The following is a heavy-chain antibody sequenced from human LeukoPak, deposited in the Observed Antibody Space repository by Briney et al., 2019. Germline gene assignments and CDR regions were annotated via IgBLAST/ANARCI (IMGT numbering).Heavy chain of an antibody. CDR2: INSDGSDT. V-gene: IGHV3-74*01. Sequence: GGSLRLSCAASGFTFSNFWMHWVRQAPGRGLVGVLRINSDGSDTRYADSVKGRFTISRDNAKNTVYLQMNSLRADDTAVYYCVRGGYGETSVTWWGQGTLVTVSS. J-gene: IGHJ4*02. D-gene: IGHD4-17*01. CDR3: VRGGYGETSVTW. CDR1: GFTFSNFW.